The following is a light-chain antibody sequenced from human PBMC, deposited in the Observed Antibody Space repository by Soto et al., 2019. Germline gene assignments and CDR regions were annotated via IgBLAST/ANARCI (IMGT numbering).Light chain of an antibody. J-gene: IGKJ1*01. CDR3: QQYGRTSWT. Sequence: EIVLTQSPGTLSLSPGEGATLSCRASQSVSTNFFAWYRQKPGQAPRLLIYGASTRATGIPDRFSGSGSGTDFTLTISRLEPEDFAVYYCQQYGRTSWTFGQGTKV. CDR1: QSVSTNF. CDR2: GAS. V-gene: IGKV3-20*01.